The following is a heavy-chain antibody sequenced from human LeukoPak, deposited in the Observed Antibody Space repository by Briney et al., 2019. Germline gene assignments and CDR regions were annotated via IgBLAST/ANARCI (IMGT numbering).Heavy chain of an antibody. V-gene: IGHV4-34*12. CDR3: ARAGTYYYDN. Sequence: SETLSLTCAVYGGSFSGYYWSWIRQPPGKGLEWIGNIFYSGSTYYSPSLKSRVTMSVDTSKNQFSLKLSSVTAADTAVYYCARAGTYYYDNWGQGTLVTVSS. J-gene: IGHJ4*02. CDR1: GGSFSGYY. CDR2: IFYSGST.